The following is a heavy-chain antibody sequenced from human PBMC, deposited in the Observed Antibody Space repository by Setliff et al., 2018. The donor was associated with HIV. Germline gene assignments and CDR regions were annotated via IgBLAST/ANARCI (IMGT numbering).Heavy chain of an antibody. Sequence: GGSLRLSCAASVFTFNNYGMNWVRQAPGKGLEWVAFIRYDGSQKYYVDSVKGRFTISRDNSKNTLYLQMNSLRVEDKAVYYCAKDVCSGAYCYAYYYYGMDVWGQGTMVTVSS. D-gene: IGHD2-15*01. J-gene: IGHJ6*02. CDR1: VFTFNNYG. CDR3: AKDVCSGAYCYAYYYYGMDV. CDR2: IRYDGSQK. V-gene: IGHV3-30*02.